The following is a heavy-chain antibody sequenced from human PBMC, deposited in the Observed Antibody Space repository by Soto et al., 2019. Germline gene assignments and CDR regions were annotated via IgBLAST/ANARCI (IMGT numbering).Heavy chain of an antibody. Sequence: QVQLVESGGGVVQPGRSLRLSCAASGFAFSSYAMHWVRRAPGKGLEWMAVMSYDGSNKYYADSVKGRFTISRDNSKNTLYLQMNSLRPEVTALYYCARDGGAYWVQRTLVIVSS. V-gene: IGHV3-30-3*01. CDR2: MSYDGSNK. CDR1: GFAFSSYA. D-gene: IGHD3-16*01. J-gene: IGHJ4*02. CDR3: ARDGGAY.